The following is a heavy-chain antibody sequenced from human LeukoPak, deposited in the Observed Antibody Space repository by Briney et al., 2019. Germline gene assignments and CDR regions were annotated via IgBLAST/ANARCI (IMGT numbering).Heavy chain of an antibody. J-gene: IGHJ5*02. CDR2: MNPNSGNT. CDR1: GYTFTSYD. V-gene: IGHV1-8*01. CDR3: ARGSSVCSSTSCYRWFDP. Sequence: ASVKVSCKASGYTFTSYDINWVRQATGQGLEWMGWMNPNSGNTGYAQKFQGRATMTRNTSISTAYMELSSLRSEDTAVYYCARGSSVCSSTSCYRWFDPWGQGTLVTVSS. D-gene: IGHD2-2*01.